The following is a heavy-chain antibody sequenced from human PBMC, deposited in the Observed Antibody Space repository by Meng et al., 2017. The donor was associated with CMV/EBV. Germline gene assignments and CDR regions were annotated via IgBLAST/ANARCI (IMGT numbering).Heavy chain of an antibody. CDR3: ARGVRTIQAAEYDY. J-gene: IGHJ4*02. D-gene: IGHD2-15*01. V-gene: IGHV3-30-3*01. CDR1: GFTFSSYA. CDR2: ISYDGSNK. Sequence: GESLEISCAASGFTFSSYAMHWVRQAPGKGLEWVAVISYDGSNKYYADSVKGRFTISRDNSKNTLYLQMNSLRAEDTAVYYCARGVRTIQAAEYDYWGQGTLVTVSS.